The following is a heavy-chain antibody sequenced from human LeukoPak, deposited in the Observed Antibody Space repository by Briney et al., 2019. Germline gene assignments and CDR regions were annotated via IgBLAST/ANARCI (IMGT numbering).Heavy chain of an antibody. D-gene: IGHD6-19*01. CDR3: ASGRDIAVAGPGGYFDY. V-gene: IGHV3-11*01. Sequence: PGGSLRLSCAASGFIFSDYHMNWIRQAPGEGLEWVSYISLGGDIIYFADYVKGRFTISKNNTNNSLFLQINSLTAKDTAVYYCASGRDIAVAGPGGYFDYWGQRTLVTVSS. J-gene: IGHJ4*02. CDR1: GFIFSDYH. CDR2: ISLGGDII.